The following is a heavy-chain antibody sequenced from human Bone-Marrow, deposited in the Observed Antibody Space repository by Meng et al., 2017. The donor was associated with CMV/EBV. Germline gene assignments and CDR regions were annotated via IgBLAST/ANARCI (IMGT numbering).Heavy chain of an antibody. D-gene: IGHD6-19*01. V-gene: IGHV2-5*01. J-gene: IGHJ4*02. CDR3: AHRVGIAVAGNFDY. Sequence: SGPTLVKPTQTLTLTCTFSGFSLSTSGVGVGWIRQPPGKALEWPALIYWNDDKRYSPSLKSRLTITKDTSKNQVVLTMTNMDPVDTATYYCAHRVGIAVAGNFDYWGQGTLVTVSS. CDR2: IYWNDDK. CDR1: GFSLSTSGVG.